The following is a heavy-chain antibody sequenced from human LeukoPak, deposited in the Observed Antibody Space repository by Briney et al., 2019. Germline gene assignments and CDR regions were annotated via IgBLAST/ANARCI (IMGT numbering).Heavy chain of an antibody. D-gene: IGHD4-17*01. J-gene: IGHJ6*02. Sequence: SVKVSCEASGGTFSSYAISWVRQAPGQGLEWMGRIIPILGIANYAQKFQGRVTITADKSTSTAYMELSSLRSEDTAVYYCARETRMTTVTMLDYYYGMDVWGQGTTVTVSS. CDR2: IIPILGIA. CDR3: ARETRMTTVTMLDYYYGMDV. CDR1: GGTFSSYA. V-gene: IGHV1-69*04.